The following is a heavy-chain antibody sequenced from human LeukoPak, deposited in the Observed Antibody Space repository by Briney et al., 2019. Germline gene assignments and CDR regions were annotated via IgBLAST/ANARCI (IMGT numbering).Heavy chain of an antibody. CDR2: INYSGST. Sequence: PSETLSLTCTVSGGSISSSTYYWGWIRQPPGKGLEWIGTINYSGSTFYNPSLKSRVTISVDTSKNQFSLMLNSVTAADTALYFCARARLSIVWGINFDYWGQGTVVTVSS. J-gene: IGHJ4*02. CDR3: ARARLSIVWGINFDY. V-gene: IGHV4-39*01. D-gene: IGHD3-10*01. CDR1: GGSISSSTYY.